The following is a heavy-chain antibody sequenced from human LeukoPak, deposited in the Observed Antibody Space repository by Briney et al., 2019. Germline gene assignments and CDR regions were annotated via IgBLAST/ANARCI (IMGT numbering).Heavy chain of an antibody. CDR3: ARHNSMVYAISPTKTYYFDY. D-gene: IGHD2-8*01. V-gene: IGHV4-39*01. J-gene: IGHJ4*02. CDR2: IYYSGST. Sequence: SETLSLTCTVSGGSISSSSYYWGWIRQPPGKGLEWIGSIYYSGSTYYNPSLKSRVTISVDTSKNQFSLKLSSVTAADTAVYYCARHNSMVYAISPTKTYYFDYWGQGTLVTVSS. CDR1: GGSISSSSYY.